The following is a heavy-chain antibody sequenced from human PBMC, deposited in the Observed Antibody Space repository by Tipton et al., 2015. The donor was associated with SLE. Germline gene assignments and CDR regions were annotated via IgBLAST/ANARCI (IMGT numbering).Heavy chain of an antibody. Sequence: SLRLSCAASGFTFSSYAMSWVRQAPGKGLGWVSVIYSGGSTYYVDSVKGRFTISRDNSKNTLYLQMNSLRAEDTAVYYCAKDGAGTYFQHWGQGTLVTVSS. CDR3: AKDGAGTYFQH. V-gene: IGHV3-23*03. D-gene: IGHD6-13*01. CDR2: IYSGGST. CDR1: GFTFSSYA. J-gene: IGHJ1*01.